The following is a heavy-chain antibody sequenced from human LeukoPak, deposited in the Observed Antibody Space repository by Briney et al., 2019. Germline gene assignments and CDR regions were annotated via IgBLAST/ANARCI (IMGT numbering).Heavy chain of an antibody. CDR1: GFTFRTYA. V-gene: IGHV3-23*01. D-gene: IGHD5-12*01. CDR3: AKTSRVNSAYDSPFDY. J-gene: IGHJ4*02. Sequence: GGSLRLSCAASGFTFRTYAMSWVRQAPGKGLEWVSAVRGSGSDTYYADSVKGRFTISRDNSKNTLYLQMNSLRAEDTAIYYCAKTSRVNSAYDSPFDYWGQGTLVAVSS. CDR2: VRGSGSDT.